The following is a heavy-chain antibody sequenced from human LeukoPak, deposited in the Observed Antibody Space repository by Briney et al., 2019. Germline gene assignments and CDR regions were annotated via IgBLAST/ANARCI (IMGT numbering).Heavy chain of an antibody. D-gene: IGHD1-26*01. V-gene: IGHV1-24*01. Sequence: ASVKVSCKVSGYTLTELSMHWVRQAPGKGLEWMGGFDPEDGETIYAQKFQGRVTMTEDTSTDTAYMELSSLRSDDTAVYYCARDPDSGSYWDHFDYWGQGTLVTVSS. J-gene: IGHJ4*02. CDR1: GYTLTELS. CDR3: ARDPDSGSYWDHFDY. CDR2: FDPEDGET.